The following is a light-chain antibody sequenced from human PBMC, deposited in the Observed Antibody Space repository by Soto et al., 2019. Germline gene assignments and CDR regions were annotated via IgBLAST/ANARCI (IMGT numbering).Light chain of an antibody. Sequence: DIVLTESPYTLSWSPGNRATLSCGASQSVQTNLAWYQQRPGQAPRLLIHSASTRASDIPARFSGSGSGTNFTLAISSLQSEDFAVYYCQQYAYWPQTFGQGTQVDI. CDR3: QQYAYWPQT. CDR2: SAS. CDR1: QSVQTN. V-gene: IGKV3D-15*01. J-gene: IGKJ1*01.